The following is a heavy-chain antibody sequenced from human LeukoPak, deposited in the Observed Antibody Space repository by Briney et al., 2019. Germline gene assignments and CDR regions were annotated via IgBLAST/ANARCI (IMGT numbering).Heavy chain of an antibody. CDR3: ARRDYKYSSLDY. V-gene: IGHV4-59*08. J-gene: IGHJ4*02. CDR2: IYYSGST. D-gene: IGHD4/OR15-4a*01. Sequence: PSETLSLTCTVSGGSISSYYWSWIRQPAGKGLEWIGYIYYSGSTIYNPSLKSRVTMSLDTSKNQFSLKLTSVTAADTAVYYCARRDYKYSSLDYWGQGTLVTVSS. CDR1: GGSISSYY.